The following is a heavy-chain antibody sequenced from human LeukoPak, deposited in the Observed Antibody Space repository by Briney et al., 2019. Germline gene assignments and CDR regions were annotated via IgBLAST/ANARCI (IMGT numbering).Heavy chain of an antibody. CDR1: GYTFTGYY. J-gene: IGHJ6*04. V-gene: IGHV1-2*04. CDR2: INPNSGGT. CDR3: AAASVRGVPYYYYGMDV. Sequence: GASVKVSCKASGYTFTGYYMHWVRQAPGQGLEWIGWINPNSGGTNYAQKFQGWVTMTRDTSISTAYMELSRLRSDDTAVYYCAAASVRGVPYYYYGMDVWGKGTTVTVSS. D-gene: IGHD3-10*01.